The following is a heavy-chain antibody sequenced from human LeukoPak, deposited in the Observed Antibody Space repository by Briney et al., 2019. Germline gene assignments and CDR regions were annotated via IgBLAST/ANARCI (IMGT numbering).Heavy chain of an antibody. CDR3: ARDRGGKLDIVVVPAAIVAFDI. D-gene: IGHD2-2*02. CDR2: ISPYNGNT. V-gene: IGHV1-18*01. CDR1: GYTFTSYG. Sequence: ASVKVSCKASGYTFTSYGISWVRQAPGQGLEWMGWISPYNGNTNYAPKLQGRLTMTTDTSTSTAYMELRSLRSDDTAVYYCARDRGGKLDIVVVPAAIVAFDIWGQGTMVTVSS. J-gene: IGHJ3*02.